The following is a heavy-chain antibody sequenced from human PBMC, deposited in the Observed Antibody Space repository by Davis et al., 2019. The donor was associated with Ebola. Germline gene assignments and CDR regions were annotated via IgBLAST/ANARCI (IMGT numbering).Heavy chain of an antibody. CDR2: IWYDGSNK. D-gene: IGHD4-11*01. Sequence: GESLKISCAASGFTFSSYGMHWVRQAPGKGLEWVAVIWYDGSNKYYADSVKGRFTISRDNSKNTLYLQMNSLRAEDTAVYYCARVPVTPSGGMDVWGQGTTVTVSS. J-gene: IGHJ6*02. CDR3: ARVPVTPSGGMDV. V-gene: IGHV3-33*01. CDR1: GFTFSSYG.